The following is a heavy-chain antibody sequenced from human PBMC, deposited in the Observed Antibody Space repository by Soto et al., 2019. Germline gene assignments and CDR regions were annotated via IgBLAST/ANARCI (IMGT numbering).Heavy chain of an antibody. J-gene: IGHJ6*02. D-gene: IGHD1-26*01. CDR1: GFTFSNAW. V-gene: IGHV3-15*01. CDR3: TTDSGSYSGYYYGMDV. CDR2: IKSKTDGGTT. Sequence: NPGGSLRLSCAAPGFTFSNAWMSWVRQAPGKGLEWVGRIKSKTDGGTTDYAAPVKGRFTISRDDSKNTLYLQMNSLKTEDTAVYYCTTDSGSYSGYYYGMDVWGQGTTVTVSS.